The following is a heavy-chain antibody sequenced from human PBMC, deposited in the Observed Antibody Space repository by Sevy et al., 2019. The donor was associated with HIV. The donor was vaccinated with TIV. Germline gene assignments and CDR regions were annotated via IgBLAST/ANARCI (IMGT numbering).Heavy chain of an antibody. J-gene: IGHJ5*01. CDR3: ARASGDCYSKNECWFVS. CDR2: ISSSSGTI. CDR1: GFTFSAYS. D-gene: IGHD2-21*01. Sequence: GGSLRLSCAASGFTFSAYSMNWVRQAPGKGLEWVSYISSSSGTIYYADSVKGQFTISGDNAKSSLYLQMNGLRAEDTAVYYCARASGDCYSKNECWFVSWGQGTLVTVSS. V-gene: IGHV3-48*01.